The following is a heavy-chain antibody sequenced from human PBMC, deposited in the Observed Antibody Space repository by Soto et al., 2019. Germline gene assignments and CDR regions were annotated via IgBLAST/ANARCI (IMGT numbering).Heavy chain of an antibody. CDR3: AKDYYGSGSPGDY. CDR2: ISYGGSNK. D-gene: IGHD3-10*01. V-gene: IGHV3-30*18. J-gene: IGHJ4*02. Sequence: PGGSLRLSCAASGFTFSSYGMHWVRQAPGKGLEWVAVISYGGSNKYYADSVKGRFTISRDNSKNTLYLQMNSLRAEDTAVYYCAKDYYGSGSPGDYWGQGTLVTVSS. CDR1: GFTFSSYG.